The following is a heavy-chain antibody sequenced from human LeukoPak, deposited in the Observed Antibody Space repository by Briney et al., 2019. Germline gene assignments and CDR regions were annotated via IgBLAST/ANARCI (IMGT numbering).Heavy chain of an antibody. V-gene: IGHV3-23*01. CDR2: ISTSGGTT. D-gene: IGHD3-22*01. J-gene: IGHJ5*02. CDR1: GFTFSSHA. CDR3: ARDTSGYRS. Sequence: GGSLRLSCAASGFTFSSHAMSWVRQAPGKGLEWVSAISTSGGTTYYADSVKGRFTISRDNSKNTLYLQMNSLRAEDTAVYYCARDTSGYRSWGQGTLVTVSS.